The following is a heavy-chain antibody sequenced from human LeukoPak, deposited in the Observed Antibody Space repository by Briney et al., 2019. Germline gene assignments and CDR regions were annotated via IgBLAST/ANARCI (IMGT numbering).Heavy chain of an antibody. CDR3: ASVVAHANDY. CDR2: ISSSGSTI. J-gene: IGHJ4*02. Sequence: PGGSLRLSCAASGFTFSSYEMNWVRQAPGKVLEWVSYISSSGSTIYYADPVKGRFTISKDNAKNSLYLQMNSLRAEDTAVYYCASVVAHANDYWGQGTLVTVSS. V-gene: IGHV3-48*03. D-gene: IGHD2-15*01. CDR1: GFTFSSYE.